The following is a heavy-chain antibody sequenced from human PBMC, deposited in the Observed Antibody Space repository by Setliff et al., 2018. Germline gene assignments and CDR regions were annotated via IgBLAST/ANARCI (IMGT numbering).Heavy chain of an antibody. CDR3: ATTRLASRWYVVDGFDI. V-gene: IGHV5-51*01. J-gene: IGHJ3*02. D-gene: IGHD6-13*01. Sequence: GESLKISCKGSGYSLTNYWIGWVRQMPGKGLEWMGIIYPDVSDPRYSPSSQGQVTISVDKSINTAFLQWNNLKASDSAMYYCATTRLASRWYVVDGFDIWGQGTLVTVSS. CDR1: GYSLTNYW. CDR2: IYPDVSDP.